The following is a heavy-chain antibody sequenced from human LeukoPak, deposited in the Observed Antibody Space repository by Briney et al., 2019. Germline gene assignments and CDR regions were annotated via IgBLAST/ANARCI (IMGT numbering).Heavy chain of an antibody. D-gene: IGHD2-8*01. J-gene: IGHJ4*02. Sequence: GGSLRLSCAASGFTFSDCSMTWVRQGPGKGLEWVSTISDSGSSTYYADSVKGRFTVSRDNSKNTLYLQMNSQRAEDTAVYYCAYCSNGVCYKAGLDYWGQGTLVTVSS. V-gene: IGHV3-23*01. CDR1: GFTFSDCS. CDR3: AYCSNGVCYKAGLDY. CDR2: ISDSGSST.